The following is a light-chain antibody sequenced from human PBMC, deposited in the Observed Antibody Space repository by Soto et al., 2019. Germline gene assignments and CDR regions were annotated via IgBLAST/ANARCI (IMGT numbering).Light chain of an antibody. V-gene: IGLV2-14*01. CDR3: SSYTSSSTV. Sequence: QSVLTQPASVSGSPGQSITISCTGTSSDVGGYNYVSWYQQHPGKAPKLMIYEVSNRPSGVSNRFSGSKSGNTASLTISGLLAEDEADYYCSSYTSSSTVFGTGTKVTVL. J-gene: IGLJ1*01. CDR2: EVS. CDR1: SSDVGGYNY.